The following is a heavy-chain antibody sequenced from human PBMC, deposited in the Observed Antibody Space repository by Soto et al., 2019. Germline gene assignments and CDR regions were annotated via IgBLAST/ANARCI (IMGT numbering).Heavy chain of an antibody. J-gene: IGHJ4*02. V-gene: IGHV6-1*01. D-gene: IGHD6-19*01. CDR3: ARGVAGSGFDL. Sequence: QTLSLTCAISGDSVSSNTAAWNWIRSSPSRGLEWLGRTYYRSNWRHDYAVSVRSRITVNPDTSKNHFSLQLNSVAPDDTAVYYCARGVAGSGFDLWGQGTLVTVSS. CDR1: GDSVSSNTAA. CDR2: TYYRSNWRH.